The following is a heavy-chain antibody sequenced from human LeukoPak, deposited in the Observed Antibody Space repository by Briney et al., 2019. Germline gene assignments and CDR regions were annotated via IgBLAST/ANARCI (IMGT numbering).Heavy chain of an antibody. Sequence: PGESLKISCTSSGFTFTSYAIHWVRQAPGEGLEWVTYIRYDGSNEFYADSVKGRFSISRDNLRNTVFLQMNSLRGEDTAVYYCPKGRSSSSSLNAFDIWGQGTMVTVSS. CDR3: PKGRSSSSSLNAFDI. CDR1: GFTFTSYA. D-gene: IGHD2-2*01. V-gene: IGHV3-30*02. J-gene: IGHJ3*02. CDR2: IRYDGSNE.